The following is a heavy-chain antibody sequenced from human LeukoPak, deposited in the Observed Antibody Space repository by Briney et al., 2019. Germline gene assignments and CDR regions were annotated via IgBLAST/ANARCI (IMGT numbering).Heavy chain of an antibody. Sequence: SETLSLTCTVSGGSISSDYWSWIRQPPGKGLEWIGYINYSGSTNYNSSLKSRVTISVDTSKNQFSLKLSSVTAADTAVYYCARESESGIDYWGQGTLVTVSS. CDR3: ARESESGIDY. J-gene: IGHJ4*02. CDR2: INYSGST. CDR1: GGSISSDY. V-gene: IGHV4-59*01.